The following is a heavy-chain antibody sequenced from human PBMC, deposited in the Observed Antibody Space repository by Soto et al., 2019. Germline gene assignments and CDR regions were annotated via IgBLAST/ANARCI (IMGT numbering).Heavy chain of an antibody. J-gene: IGHJ3*02. V-gene: IGHV1-69*01. CDR2: IIPIFGTA. D-gene: IGHD2-21*01. Sequence: VTVSCTASGGTFSSYAISWVRQAPGQGLEWMGGIIPIFGTANYAQKFQGRGTITAGESTSTAYMELSSLRSEDTAVYYCARERIVVLNGAFDIWGQGTMVTVSS. CDR1: GGTFSSYA. CDR3: ARERIVVLNGAFDI.